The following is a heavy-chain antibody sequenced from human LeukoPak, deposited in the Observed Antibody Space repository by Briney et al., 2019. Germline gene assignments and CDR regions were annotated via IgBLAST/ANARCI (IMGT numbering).Heavy chain of an antibody. J-gene: IGHJ6*02. V-gene: IGHV3-30*18. Sequence: PGRSLRLSCAASGFTFSSYGMHWVRQAPGKGLEWVALISYDGSNKYYADSVKGRVTISRDNSKNTLYLHMNSLRAEDTAVYYCAKVKSSGSSSWPYYYAMDVWGQGTTVTVSS. CDR3: AKVKSSGSSSWPYYYAMDV. CDR1: GFTFSSYG. D-gene: IGHD6-13*01. CDR2: ISYDGSNK.